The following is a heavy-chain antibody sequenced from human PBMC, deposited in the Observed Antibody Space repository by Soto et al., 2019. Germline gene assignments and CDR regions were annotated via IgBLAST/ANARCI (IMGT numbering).Heavy chain of an antibody. CDR3: ASGPAAAGTGSYFDY. CDR1: GGSFSGYY. V-gene: IGHV4-34*01. D-gene: IGHD6-13*01. Sequence: PSETLSLTCAVYGGSFSGYYWSWIRQPPGKGLEWIGEINHSGSTNYNPSLKSRVTISVDTSKNQFSLKLSSVTVADTAVYYCASGPAAAGTGSYFDYWGQGTLVTVSS. CDR2: INHSGST. J-gene: IGHJ4*02.